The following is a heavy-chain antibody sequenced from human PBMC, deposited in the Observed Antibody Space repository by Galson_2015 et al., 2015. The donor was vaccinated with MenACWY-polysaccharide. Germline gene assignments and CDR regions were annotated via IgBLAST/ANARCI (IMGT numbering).Heavy chain of an antibody. D-gene: IGHD2-15*01. CDR2: IKSEVDGGAT. CDR3: SRYCSGIRCYSGLDY. CDR1: GFTFSKAW. J-gene: IGHJ4*02. V-gene: IGHV3-15*01. Sequence: SLRLSCAASGFTFSKAWMSWVRQAPGKGLEWVGRIKSEVDGGATDYAAPVKGRFTISRDDSRNTLYLQMNSLKTEDTAVYYCSRYCSGIRCYSGLDYWVQGTLVTVSS.